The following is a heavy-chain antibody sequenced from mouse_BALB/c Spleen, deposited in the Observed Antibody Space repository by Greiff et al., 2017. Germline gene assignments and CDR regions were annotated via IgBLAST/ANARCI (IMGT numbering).Heavy chain of an antibody. CDR1: GYSITSDYA. Sequence: EVQLQQSGPGLVKPSQSLSLTCTVTGYSITSDYAWNWIRQFPGNKLEWMGYISYSGSTSYNPSLKSRISITRDTSKNQFFLQLNSVTTEDTATYYCARGGNYVGYYAMDYWGQGTSVTVSS. V-gene: IGHV3-2*02. CDR2: ISYSGST. D-gene: IGHD2-1*01. J-gene: IGHJ4*01. CDR3: ARGGNYVGYYAMDY.